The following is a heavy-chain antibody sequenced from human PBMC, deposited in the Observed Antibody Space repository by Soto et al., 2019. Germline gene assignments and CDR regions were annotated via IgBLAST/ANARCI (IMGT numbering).Heavy chain of an antibody. V-gene: IGHV1-18*01. CDR2: ISAYNGKT. CDR1: DYTFTSYG. CDR3: ARGPPSSAGNLGFDY. Sequence: QVQLVQSGAEVKKPGASVKVSCKASDYTFTSYGISWVRQAPGQGLEWMGWISAYNGKTNYAQKLQGRVTMTTDTSTSTANLELRSLTSDDTAVYYCARGPPSSAGNLGFDYWGQGTLVTVSS. J-gene: IGHJ4*02. D-gene: IGHD1-1*01.